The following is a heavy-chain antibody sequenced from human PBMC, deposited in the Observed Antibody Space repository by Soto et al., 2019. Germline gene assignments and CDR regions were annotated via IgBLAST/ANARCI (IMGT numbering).Heavy chain of an antibody. CDR2: ISYDGSNK. J-gene: IGHJ4*02. D-gene: IGHD5-18*01. CDR1: GFTFSSYA. CDR3: ARESEYSYGYSSYFDY. V-gene: IGHV3-30-3*01. Sequence: GGSLRLSCAASGFTFSSYAMHWVRQAPGKGLEWVAVISYDGSNKYYADSVKGRFTISRDNSKNTLYLQMNSLRAEDTAVYYCARESEYSYGYSSYFDYWGQGTLVTVSS.